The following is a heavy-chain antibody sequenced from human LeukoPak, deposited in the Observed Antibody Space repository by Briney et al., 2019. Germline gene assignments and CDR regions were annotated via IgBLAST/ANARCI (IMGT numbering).Heavy chain of an antibody. J-gene: IGHJ4*02. CDR2: VTPMFGTA. Sequence: SVKVSCKASGGTFIRFTISWVRQASGQGFEWMGGVTPMFGTANFAQRFQGRVSITADESTSTAFMELSSLRFEDTAVYYCAREWGLESSGFYYAYWGQGTLVTVSS. CDR1: GGTFIRFT. V-gene: IGHV1-69*01. CDR3: AREWGLESSGFYYAY. D-gene: IGHD3-22*01.